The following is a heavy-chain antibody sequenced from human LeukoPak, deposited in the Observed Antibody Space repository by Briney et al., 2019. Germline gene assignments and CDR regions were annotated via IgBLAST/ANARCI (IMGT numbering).Heavy chain of an antibody. V-gene: IGHV4-30-4*08. D-gene: IGHD5-24*01. J-gene: IGHJ3*02. CDR3: ARVDGPFDI. CDR1: GDSISSGDYY. Sequence: SQTLSLTCTVSGDSISSGDYYWSWIRQPPGKGLEWIAYIYHTGSTYYNPSLRSRVIISVDTSKNQFSLKLSSMTAADMTVYYCARVDGPFDIWGQGTMVTVSS. CDR2: IYHTGST.